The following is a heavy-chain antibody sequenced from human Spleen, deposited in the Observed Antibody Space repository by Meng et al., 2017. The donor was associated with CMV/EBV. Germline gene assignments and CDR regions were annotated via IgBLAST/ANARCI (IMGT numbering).Heavy chain of an antibody. V-gene: IGHV3-53*01. J-gene: IGHJ4*02. Sequence: GESLKISCAASEFTVRSYMNWVRQAPGKGLEWVSVIYSGGTTYYADSVKGRFTISRDNSNNMVYLQMMSLRVDDTAVYYCVRGDYASGNYYTSFEYWGQGTLVTVSS. CDR1: EFTVRSY. D-gene: IGHD3-10*01. CDR3: VRGDYASGNYYTSFEY. CDR2: IYSGGTT.